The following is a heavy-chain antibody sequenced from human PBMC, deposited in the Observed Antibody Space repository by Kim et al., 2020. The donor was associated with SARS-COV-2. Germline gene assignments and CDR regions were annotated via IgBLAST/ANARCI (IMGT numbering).Heavy chain of an antibody. CDR2: IYYSGST. Sequence: SETLSLTCTVSGGSISSGGYYWSWIRQHPGKGLEWIGYIYYSGSTYYNPSLKSRVTISVDTSKNQFSLKLSSVTAADTAVYYCARDVVGLSRAFDYWGQGTLVTVSS. D-gene: IGHD1-26*01. CDR3: ARDVVGLSRAFDY. V-gene: IGHV4-31*03. J-gene: IGHJ4*02. CDR1: GGSISSGGYY.